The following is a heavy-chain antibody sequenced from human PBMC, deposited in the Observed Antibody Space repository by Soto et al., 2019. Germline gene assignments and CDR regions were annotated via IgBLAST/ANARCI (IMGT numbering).Heavy chain of an antibody. Sequence: QVQLVQSGAEVKKPGSSVKVSCKASEGSFNNYAINWVRQAAGQGLEWLGGIIPRFGTITYAQKFQGRVTMTADKSTSTASMELNSLRSEDRAVYYCLAIIGAIAYWGQGTLVTVSS. D-gene: IGHD2-15*01. V-gene: IGHV1-69*06. CDR1: EGSFNNYA. CDR3: LAIIGAIAY. CDR2: IIPRFGTI. J-gene: IGHJ4*02.